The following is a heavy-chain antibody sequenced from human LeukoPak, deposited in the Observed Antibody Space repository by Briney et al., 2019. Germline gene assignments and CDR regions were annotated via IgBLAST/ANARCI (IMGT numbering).Heavy chain of an antibody. CDR1: GFTFSSYA. J-gene: IGHJ4*02. D-gene: IGHD2-15*01. Sequence: GGSLRLSCAASGFTFSSYAMSWVRQAPGKGLEWVSAISGSGGSTYYPDSVKGRFTISRDNSRNTLDLQMNSLRADDTAMYYCAKNLPGRAIDDWGQGTLVTVST. CDR3: AKNLPGRAIDD. CDR2: ISGSGGST. V-gene: IGHV3-23*01.